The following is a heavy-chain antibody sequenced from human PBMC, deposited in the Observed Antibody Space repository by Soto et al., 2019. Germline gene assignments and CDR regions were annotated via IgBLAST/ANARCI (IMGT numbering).Heavy chain of an antibody. CDR2: IYPGDSDT. Sequence: GESLKISCKGSGYSFTSYWIGWVRQMPGKGLEWMGIIYPGDSDTRYSPSFQGQVTIPADKSISTAYLQWSSLKASDTAMYYGGRHGVGATPDYYYGMDVWGQGTKVTVSS. CDR1: GYSFTSYW. V-gene: IGHV5-51*01. CDR3: GRHGVGATPDYYYGMDV. J-gene: IGHJ6*02. D-gene: IGHD1-26*01.